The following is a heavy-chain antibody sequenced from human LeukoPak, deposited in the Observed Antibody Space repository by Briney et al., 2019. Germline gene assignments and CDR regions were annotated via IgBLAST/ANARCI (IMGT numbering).Heavy chain of an antibody. CDR3: ARYITVGATYQHFDY. V-gene: IGHV3-7*03. CDR2: INSDGSEG. D-gene: IGHD1-26*01. J-gene: IGHJ4*02. Sequence: PGGSLRLSCAVSGFTFSGFWMSWSRQAPGKGLEWVASINSDGSEGYYADVVKGRFTISRDNAKNSLYLQINSLRAEDTAVYYCARYITVGATYQHFDYWGQGTLVTVSS. CDR1: GFTFSGFW.